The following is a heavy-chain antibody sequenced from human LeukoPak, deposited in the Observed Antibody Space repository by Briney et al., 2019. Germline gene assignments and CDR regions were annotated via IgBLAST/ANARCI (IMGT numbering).Heavy chain of an antibody. CDR3: ARAIGVVVARFWFDP. D-gene: IGHD2-15*01. Sequence: SQTLSLTCTVSGGSISSGDYYWSWIRQPPGKGLEWIGYTYYSGSTYYNPSLKSRVTISVDTSKNQFSLKLSSVTAADTAVYNCARAIGVVVARFWFDPWGQGTLVTVSS. CDR1: GGSISSGDYY. J-gene: IGHJ5*02. V-gene: IGHV4-30-4*01. CDR2: TYYSGST.